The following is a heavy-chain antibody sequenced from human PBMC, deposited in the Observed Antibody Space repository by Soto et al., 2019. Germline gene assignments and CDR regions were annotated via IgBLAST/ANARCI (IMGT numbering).Heavy chain of an antibody. Sequence: GGSLRLSCAASGFTVSTKCMSWVRQAPGKGLEWVSVIYSGGSTFYADSVRGRFTISRDNSKNTVNLQMNSLRAEDTAVYYCARDPWAADYWGQGTLVTVSS. CDR3: ARDPWAADY. CDR1: GFTVSTKC. V-gene: IGHV3-66*01. J-gene: IGHJ4*02. CDR2: IYSGGST. D-gene: IGHD3-16*01.